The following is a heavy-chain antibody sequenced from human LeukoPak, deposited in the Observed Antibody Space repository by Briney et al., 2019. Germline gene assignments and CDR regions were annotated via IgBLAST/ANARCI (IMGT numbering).Heavy chain of an antibody. CDR3: AKDKAPILGYFDY. J-gene: IGHJ4*02. CDR2: ISYDGSNK. V-gene: IGHV3-30*18. D-gene: IGHD2-2*02. Sequence: GGSLRLSCAASGFTFSSYGMHWVRQAPGKGLEWVAVISYDGSNKYYADPVKGRFTISRDNSKNTLYLQMNSLRAEDTAVYYCAKDKAPILGYFDYWGQGTLVTVSS. CDR1: GFTFSSYG.